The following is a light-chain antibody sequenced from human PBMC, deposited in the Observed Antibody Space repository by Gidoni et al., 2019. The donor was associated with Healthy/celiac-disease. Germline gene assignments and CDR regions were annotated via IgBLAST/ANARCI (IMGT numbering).Light chain of an antibody. Sequence: QSVLTQPPSASRTPGQRVTISCSGSSSNIGSNTVNWYQQLPGTAPKLLIYSNNQRPSGVPDRFSGSKSGTSSSLASSGLQSEDEADYYCAAWDDSLNGVVFGGGTKLTVL. J-gene: IGLJ2*01. CDR1: SSNIGSNT. CDR3: AAWDDSLNGVV. CDR2: SNN. V-gene: IGLV1-44*01.